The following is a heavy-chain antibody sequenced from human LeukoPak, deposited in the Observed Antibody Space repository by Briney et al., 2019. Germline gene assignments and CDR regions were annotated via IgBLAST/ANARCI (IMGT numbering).Heavy chain of an antibody. CDR3: VKSKYSNSWYFSFDY. J-gene: IGHJ4*02. CDR2: ISGSGGST. Sequence: PGGSLRLSCAASGFTFSSYAMSWVRQAPGKGLEWVSAISGSGGSTYYADSVKGRFTISRDNSKNSLYLQMTSLRDEDTAVYYCVKSKYSNSWYFSFDYWGQGTLVTVSS. V-gene: IGHV3-23*01. CDR1: GFTFSSYA. D-gene: IGHD6-13*01.